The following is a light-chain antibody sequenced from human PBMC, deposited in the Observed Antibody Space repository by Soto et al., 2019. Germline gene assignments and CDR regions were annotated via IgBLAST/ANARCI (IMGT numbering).Light chain of an antibody. CDR3: QQLNSYPLT. J-gene: IGKJ4*01. V-gene: IGKV1D-16*01. CDR1: QGISTR. Sequence: DIQMTQSPSTLSASVGVRFTITCRARQGISTRLAWYQQKAGQAPNPLXYAASTLQSGVPSRFSGSGSGTDFTLTISCLQSEDFATYYCQQLNSYPLTFGGGTKVDIK. CDR2: AAS.